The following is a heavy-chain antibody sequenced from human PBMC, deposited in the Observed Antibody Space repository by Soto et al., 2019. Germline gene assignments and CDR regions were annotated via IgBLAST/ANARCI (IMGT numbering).Heavy chain of an antibody. CDR1: GFSLSTSGVA. D-gene: IGHD3-3*01. CDR3: AHSPRTRDAFDI. V-gene: IGHV2-5*02. CDR2: IYWDDDK. Sequence: QITLKESGPTPVKPTQTLTLTCTFTGFSLSTSGVAVGWIRQPPGKALEWLALIYWDDDKRYSASLKSRLTITKDTSKIQVVLTMTNMDPVDTATYYCAHSPRTRDAFDIWGQGTMVTVSS. J-gene: IGHJ3*02.